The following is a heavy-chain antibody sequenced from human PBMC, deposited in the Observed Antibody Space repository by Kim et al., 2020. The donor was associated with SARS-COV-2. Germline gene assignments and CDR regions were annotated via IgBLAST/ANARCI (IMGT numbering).Heavy chain of an antibody. J-gene: IGHJ4*02. D-gene: IGHD4-17*01. V-gene: IGHV4-34*01. Sequence: YNPSRKSRVTISVDTSKTQFSMKLSSVTAADTAVYYCARSYGGNSPSVDYWGQGTLVTVSS. CDR3: ARSYGGNSPSVDY.